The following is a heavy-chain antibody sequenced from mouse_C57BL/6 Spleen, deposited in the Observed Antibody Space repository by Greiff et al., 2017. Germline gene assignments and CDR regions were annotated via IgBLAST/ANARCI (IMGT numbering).Heavy chain of an antibody. CDR2: ILPGSGST. V-gene: IGHV1-9*01. CDR3: ARCRYYYGSTWGVDV. Sequence: QVQLQQSGAELMKPGASVKLSCKATGYTFTGYWLEWVKQRPGHGLEWIGEILPGSGSTNYNEKFKGKAPFTSDTSSNTAYMQLSSLTTEDSSIYYCARCRYYYGSTWGVDVWGTGTTVTVSS. D-gene: IGHD1-1*01. CDR1: GYTFTGYW. J-gene: IGHJ1*03.